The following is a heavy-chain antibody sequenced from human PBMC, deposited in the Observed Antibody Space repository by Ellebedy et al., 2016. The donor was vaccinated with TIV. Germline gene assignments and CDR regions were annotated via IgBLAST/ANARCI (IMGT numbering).Heavy chain of an antibody. CDR1: GYTFTNNG. J-gene: IGHJ4*02. Sequence: ASVKVSCKASGYTFTNNGISWVRQAPGQGLEWMGSISYTGETNYLQKFRDRVTMTTDASTNTAYMELWNLRFDDTALYYCARGGFDYWGQGTLVTVSS. CDR3: ARGGFDY. CDR2: SISYTGET. V-gene: IGHV1-18*04.